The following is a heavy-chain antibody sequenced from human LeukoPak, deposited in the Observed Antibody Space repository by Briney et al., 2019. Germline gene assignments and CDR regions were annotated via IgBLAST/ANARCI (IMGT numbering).Heavy chain of an antibody. Sequence: SETLSLTCTVSGGSISSGGYYWSWIRQHPGKGLEWIGYIYYSGSTYYNPSLKSRVTISVDTSKNQFSLKLSSVTAADTAVYYCARDYCSSTSRYFGNWGQGTLVTVSS. CDR1: GGSISSGGYY. V-gene: IGHV4-31*03. J-gene: IGHJ4*02. CDR3: ARDYCSSTSRYFGN. CDR2: IYYSGST. D-gene: IGHD2-2*01.